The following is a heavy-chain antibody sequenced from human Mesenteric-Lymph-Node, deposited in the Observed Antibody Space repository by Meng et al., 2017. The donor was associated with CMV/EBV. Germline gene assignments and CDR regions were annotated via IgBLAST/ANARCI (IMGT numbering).Heavy chain of an antibody. Sequence: GESLKISCEGSGFIFSNYAMNWVRHAPGKGLEWLSSITGSGGRTYYADSVKGRFTVSRDNVNNTVYVQMDSLRAEDTAVYYCAKGYQLVSYGLDVWGQGTTVTVSS. V-gene: IGHV3-23*01. J-gene: IGHJ6*02. CDR1: GFIFSNYA. D-gene: IGHD2-2*01. CDR3: AKGYQLVSYGLDV. CDR2: ITGSGGRT.